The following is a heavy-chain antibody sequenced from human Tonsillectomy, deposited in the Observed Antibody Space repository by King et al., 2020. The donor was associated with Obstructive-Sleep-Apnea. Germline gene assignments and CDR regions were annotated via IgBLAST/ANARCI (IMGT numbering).Heavy chain of an antibody. D-gene: IGHD3-22*01. CDR2: IYYGGST. CDR1: GGSISSSSYY. Sequence: LQLQESGPGLVKPSETLSLTCTVSGGSISSSSYYWGWIRQPPGKGLEWIARIYYGGSTYYNLSLKSRVTVSVDTSKNQFSLKLSSVTAADTAVYYCARVCLGGVDYYDRSGYYGCYYGMDVWGQGTTVTVSS. V-gene: IGHV4-39*07. J-gene: IGHJ6*02. CDR3: ARVCLGGVDYYDRSGYYGCYYGMDV.